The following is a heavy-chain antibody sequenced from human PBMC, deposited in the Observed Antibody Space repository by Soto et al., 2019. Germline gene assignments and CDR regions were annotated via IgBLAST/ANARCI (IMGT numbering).Heavy chain of an antibody. J-gene: IGHJ5*02. V-gene: IGHV1-18*04. Sequence: QVQLVQSGAEVKKPGASVKVSCKASGYTFTSYGISWVRQAPGQGLDWMGWISAYNGNTNYAQKLQGRVTMTTDTSTSTAYMELRSLRSDDTAVYYCAREATVTTPHVGYWFDPWGQGTLVTVSS. CDR3: AREATVTTPHVGYWFDP. CDR1: GYTFTSYG. D-gene: IGHD4-17*01. CDR2: ISAYNGNT.